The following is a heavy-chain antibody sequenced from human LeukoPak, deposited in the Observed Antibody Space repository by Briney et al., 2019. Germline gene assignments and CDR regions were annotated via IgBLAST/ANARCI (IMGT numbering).Heavy chain of an antibody. CDR3: AREELIVVVPAATILTGWIDP. J-gene: IGHJ5*02. V-gene: IGHV1-2*02. CDR1: GYTFTGYY. CDR2: INPNSGGT. D-gene: IGHD2-2*01. Sequence: ASVKVSCKASGYTFTGYYMHWVRQAPGQGLEWMGWINPNSGGTNYAQKFQGRVTMTRDTSISTAYMELSRLRSDDTAVYYCAREELIVVVPAATILTGWIDPWGQGTLVTVSS.